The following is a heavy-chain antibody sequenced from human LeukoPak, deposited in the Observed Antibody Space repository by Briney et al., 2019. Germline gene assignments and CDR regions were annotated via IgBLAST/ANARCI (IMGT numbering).Heavy chain of an antibody. J-gene: IGHJ4*02. D-gene: IGHD2-2*01. Sequence: SETLSLTCAVYGGSFSGYYWSWIRQPPGKGLEWIGEINHSGSTNYNPSLKSRVTISVDTSKNQFSLKLSSVTAADTAVYYCARGFRDIVVVPTYYFDYWGQGTLVTVSS. CDR1: GGSFSGYY. CDR2: INHSGST. CDR3: ARGFRDIVVVPTYYFDY. V-gene: IGHV4-34*01.